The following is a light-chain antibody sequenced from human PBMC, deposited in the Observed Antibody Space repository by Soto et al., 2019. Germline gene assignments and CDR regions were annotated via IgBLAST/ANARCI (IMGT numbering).Light chain of an antibody. CDR3: QQYNKWPPA. CDR1: QSVDSN. CDR2: GAS. J-gene: IGKJ1*01. V-gene: IGKV3-15*01. Sequence: EIVMTQSPATLSVSPGERATLSCRASQSVDSNLAWYQQKPGQAPRLLISGASTRATGIPARFSGSGSGTEFTLTISRLQSEDFAVYYCQQYNKWPPAFGQGTKVEIK.